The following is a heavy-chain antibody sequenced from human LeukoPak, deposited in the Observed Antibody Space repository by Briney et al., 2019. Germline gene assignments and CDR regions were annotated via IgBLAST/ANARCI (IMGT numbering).Heavy chain of an antibody. J-gene: IGHJ3*02. D-gene: IGHD6-13*01. CDR1: GFTFSSYA. CDR2: ISYDGSNK. CDR3: ARVGYSSSSADI. Sequence: GGSLRLSCAASGFTFSSYAMHWVRQAPGKGLEWVAVISYDGSNKYYADSVKGRFTISRDNSKNTLYLQMNSPRAEDTAVYYCARVGYSSSSADIWGQGTMVTVSS. V-gene: IGHV3-30-3*01.